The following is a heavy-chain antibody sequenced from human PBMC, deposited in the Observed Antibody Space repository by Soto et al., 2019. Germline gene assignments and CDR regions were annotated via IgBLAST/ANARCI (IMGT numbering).Heavy chain of an antibody. CDR1: GFTFSSYA. J-gene: IGHJ6*02. D-gene: IGHD6-19*01. Sequence: PGGSLRLSCAASGFTFSSYAMSWVRQAPGKGLEWVSAISGSGGSTYYADSVKGRFTISRDNSKNTLYLQMNSLRAEDTAVYYCAKGLKAAVAGASMDVWGQGTTVTVSS. V-gene: IGHV3-23*01. CDR3: AKGLKAAVAGASMDV. CDR2: ISGSGGST.